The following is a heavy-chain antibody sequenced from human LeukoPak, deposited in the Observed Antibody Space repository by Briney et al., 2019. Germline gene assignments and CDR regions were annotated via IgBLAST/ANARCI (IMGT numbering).Heavy chain of an antibody. Sequence: GASLKVSCKTSVFTFTSYGISWLRQAPGQRREWLGWISAYNGNTNYAQKIRGGVTITTDTATNTAHMEIRDPRYDSTARCISARPGIPVGRHYPFDYWGQGSLVTVSS. CDR2: ISAYNGNT. CDR1: VFTFTSYG. J-gene: IGHJ4*02. D-gene: IGHD6-19*01. V-gene: IGHV1-18*01. CDR3: ARPGIPVGRHYPFDY.